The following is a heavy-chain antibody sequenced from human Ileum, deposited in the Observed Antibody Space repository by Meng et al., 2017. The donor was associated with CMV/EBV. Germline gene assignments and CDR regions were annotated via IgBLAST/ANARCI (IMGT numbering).Heavy chain of an antibody. CDR3: ARAQQAVAFDY. CDR2: IKSDGTST. CDR1: GFTFSGYW. D-gene: IGHD6-19*01. V-gene: IGHV3-74*01. Sequence: VSLVECGGCVVQPVGSLRLACAASGFTFSGYWMQWVRHAPGKGLEWVSRIKSDGTSTSYADSVKGRFTISRDNAKNTLYLEMRSLRAEDTAVYYCARAQQAVAFDYWGQGTLVTVSS. J-gene: IGHJ4*02.